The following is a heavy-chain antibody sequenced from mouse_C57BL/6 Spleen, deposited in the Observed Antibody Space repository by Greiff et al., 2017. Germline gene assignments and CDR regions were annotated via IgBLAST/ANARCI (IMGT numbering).Heavy chain of an antibody. V-gene: IGHV5-17*01. D-gene: IGHD1-1*01. CDR2: ISSGSSTI. CDR3: ARNGSSGRGFAY. Sequence: EVQVVESGGGLVKPGGSLKLSCAASGFTFSDYGMHGVRQAPEKGLEWVAYISSGSSTIYYADTVKGRFTIFRDNAKNTLFLQMTSLGSEDTAMYYCARNGSSGRGFAYWGQGTLVTVAA. CDR1: GFTFSDYG. J-gene: IGHJ3*01.